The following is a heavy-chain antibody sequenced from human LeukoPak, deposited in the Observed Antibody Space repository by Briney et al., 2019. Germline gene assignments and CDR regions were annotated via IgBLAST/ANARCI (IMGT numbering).Heavy chain of an antibody. CDR2: INHSGST. V-gene: IGHV4-34*01. CDR1: GGSFSGYY. J-gene: IGHJ4*02. Sequence: SETLSLTCAVYGGSFSGYYWSWIRHPPGKGLEWIGEINHSGSTNYNPSLKSRVTISVDTSKNQFSLKLSSVTAADTAVYYCAGAELRLFDYWGQGTLVTVSS. D-gene: IGHD3-3*01. CDR3: AGAELRLFDY.